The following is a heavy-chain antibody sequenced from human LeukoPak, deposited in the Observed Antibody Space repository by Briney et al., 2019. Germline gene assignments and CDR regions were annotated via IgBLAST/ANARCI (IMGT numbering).Heavy chain of an antibody. V-gene: IGHV4-34*01. CDR3: ARIRCGHTGDICYNH. CDR1: GVSFNSYY. J-gene: IGHJ5*02. CDR2: VSPGGYI. D-gene: IGHD2-8*02. Sequence: SETLSLTCTVSGVSFNSYYWSWIRQSPGKGLERIGEVSPGGYIKYNPSLKSRVTISVDTSESQLSLRLSYVTAADTAMYYCARIRCGHTGDICYNHWAQGTLVTVSS.